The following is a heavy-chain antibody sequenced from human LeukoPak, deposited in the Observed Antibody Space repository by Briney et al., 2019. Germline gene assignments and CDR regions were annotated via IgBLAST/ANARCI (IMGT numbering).Heavy chain of an antibody. CDR3: AKDLEYSGSYPDALDI. D-gene: IGHD1-26*01. V-gene: IGHV3-30*02. Sequence: PGGSLRLPCAASGFTFSSYGMHWIRQVPGKGLEWAAFIRYDGSNRYYADSVKGRFTISRDNSKNTLYLQMNSLRAEDTAVYYCAKDLEYSGSYPDALDIWGQGTMVTVSS. J-gene: IGHJ3*02. CDR1: GFTFSSYG. CDR2: IRYDGSNR.